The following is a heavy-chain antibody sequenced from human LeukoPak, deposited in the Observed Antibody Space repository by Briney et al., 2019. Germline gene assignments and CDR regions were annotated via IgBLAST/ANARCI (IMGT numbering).Heavy chain of an antibody. CDR3: ARPVYCSVTTCTGPLHI. V-gene: IGHV4-30-4*01. J-gene: IGHJ3*02. CDR1: GGSISSGDYY. D-gene: IGHD2-15*01. CDR2: IYYSGST. Sequence: SQTLSLTCTVSGGSISSGDYYWSWIRQPPGKGLEWIGYIYYSGSTNYNPSLKSRLTISVDTSKNQFSLRLSSVTAADTALYFCARPVYCSVTTCTGPLHIWGQGTMVTVSS.